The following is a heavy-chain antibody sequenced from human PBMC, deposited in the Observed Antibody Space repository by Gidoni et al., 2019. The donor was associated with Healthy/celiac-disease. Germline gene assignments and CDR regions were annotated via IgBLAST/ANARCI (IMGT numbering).Heavy chain of an antibody. Sequence: QLQLQESGPGLVKPSETLSLTCTVSGGSISSSRYYWGWIRQPPGRGLEWIGSIYYSGRTYYNPSLKSRVTISVDTSKNQFSLKLSSVTAADTAVYYCARHMAQWLVRGGFDPWGQGTLVTVSS. CDR1: GGSISSSRYY. CDR3: ARHMAQWLVRGGFDP. J-gene: IGHJ5*02. V-gene: IGHV4-39*01. CDR2: IYYSGRT. D-gene: IGHD6-19*01.